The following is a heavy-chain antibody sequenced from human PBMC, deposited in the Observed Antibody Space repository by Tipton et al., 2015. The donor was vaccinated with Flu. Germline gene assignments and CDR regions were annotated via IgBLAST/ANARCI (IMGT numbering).Heavy chain of an antibody. V-gene: IGHV3-15*01. J-gene: IGHJ4*02. CDR1: GFTFSNAY. D-gene: IGHD3-22*01. CDR3: ATDGYWADYFAY. CDR2: VKSKADGGTT. Sequence: SLRLSCAASGFTFSNAYLSWVRQAPGKGLEWLGRVKSKADGGTTDYAAPVQGRFTISRDDPKNTLYLEINSLKTEDTAVYYCATDGYWADYFAYWGQGTLVTVSS.